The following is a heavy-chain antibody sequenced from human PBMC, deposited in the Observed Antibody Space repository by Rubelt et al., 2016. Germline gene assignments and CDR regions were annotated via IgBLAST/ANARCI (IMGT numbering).Heavy chain of an antibody. CDR3: ARGLGNDAFDI. CDR2: MNGDSGAA. J-gene: IGHJ3*02. D-gene: IGHD4-23*01. V-gene: IGHV1-8*01. CDR1: GYTFSSYD. Sequence: QVQLVQSGAEVKKPGASVKVSCKASGYTFSSYDINWVRQTTGQGLEWMGWMNGDSGAAGYEKKFQGRVAMTRNTPISTAYMELSSLRVEDTAVYYCARGLGNDAFDIWGQGTMVTVSS.